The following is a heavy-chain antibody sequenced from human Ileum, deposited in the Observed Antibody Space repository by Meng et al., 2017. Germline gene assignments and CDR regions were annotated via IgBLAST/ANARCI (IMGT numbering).Heavy chain of an antibody. CDR1: GGSFSGDY. J-gene: IGHJ2*01. V-gene: IGHV4-34*01. Sequence: QVQLQQWGAGLLKPSETLSRTGAVYGGSFSGDYWTWIRQPPGKGLEWIGEIHHSGSTNYNPSLKSRVTMSIDTSKIQFSLELSSVTAADAAVYYCARYGGSGSYWHFDPWGRGTLVTVSS. CDR2: IHHSGST. CDR3: ARYGGSGSYWHFDP. D-gene: IGHD3-10*01.